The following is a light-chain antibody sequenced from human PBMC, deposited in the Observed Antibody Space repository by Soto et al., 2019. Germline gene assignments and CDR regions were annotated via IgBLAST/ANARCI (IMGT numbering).Light chain of an antibody. J-gene: IGKJ1*01. V-gene: IGKV3-15*01. Sequence: EIVMTQSPAPLSVSPGERATLSCRASQSVSSNLAWYQQKPGQAPRLLIYGAYRRATGIPARFSGSGSGTEFTLTITSLQSEDFAVYYCQQYNNWPWTFGQGTKVEI. CDR3: QQYNNWPWT. CDR1: QSVSSN. CDR2: GAY.